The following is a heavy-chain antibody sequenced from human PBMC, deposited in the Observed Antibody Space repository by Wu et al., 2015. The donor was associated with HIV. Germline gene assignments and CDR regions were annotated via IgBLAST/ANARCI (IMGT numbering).Heavy chain of an antibody. J-gene: IGHJ3*02. CDR2: INPKTGGS. D-gene: IGHD2-15*01. V-gene: IGHV1-2*02. CDR3: ASPLPPYCRGYNCLDAFDI. CDR1: GYTFIDYY. Sequence: VLLVQSGAELKKPGASVKVSCKASGYTFIDYYIHWVRQAPGHGLEWMGWINPKTGGSHSAQQFLGRVTMTRDTSINTVYMELPRLRSDDTAVFYCASPLPPYCRGYNCLDAFDIWGQGTLVSVAS.